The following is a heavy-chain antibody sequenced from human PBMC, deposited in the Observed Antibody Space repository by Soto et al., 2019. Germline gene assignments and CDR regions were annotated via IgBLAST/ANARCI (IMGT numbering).Heavy chain of an antibody. D-gene: IGHD2-2*02. CDR2: MNPNSGNT. V-gene: IGHV1-8*01. J-gene: IGHJ3*02. CDR3: ARVSGYCSSTSCYSDDAFDI. CDR1: GYTFTSYD. Sequence: QVQLVQSGAEVKKPGASVKVSCKASGYTFTSYDINWVRQATGQGLEWVGWMNPNSGNTGYAQKFQGRVTMTRNTSISTAYMELSSLRSEDTAVYYCARVSGYCSSTSCYSDDAFDIWGQGTMVTVSS.